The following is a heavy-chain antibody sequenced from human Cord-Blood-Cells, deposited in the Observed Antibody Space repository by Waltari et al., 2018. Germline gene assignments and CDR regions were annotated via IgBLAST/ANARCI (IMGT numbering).Heavy chain of an antibody. CDR2: ISNSSSYI. D-gene: IGHD3-10*01. V-gene: IGHV3-21*01. CDR3: ARVIRGADDAFDI. Sequence: EVQLVESGGGLVKPGGSLRLSCAASGFTFSSYTMTWVRQAPGKGLGWVSSISNSSSYIYYADSVKGRFTISRDNAKNSLYLQMNSLRAEDTAVYYCARVIRGADDAFDIWGQGTMVTVSS. CDR1: GFTFSSYT. J-gene: IGHJ3*02.